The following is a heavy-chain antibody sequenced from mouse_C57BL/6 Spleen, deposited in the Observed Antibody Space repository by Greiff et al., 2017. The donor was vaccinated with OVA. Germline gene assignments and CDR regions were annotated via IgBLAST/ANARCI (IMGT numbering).Heavy chain of an antibody. V-gene: IGHV1-19*01. Sequence: EVQLQQSGPVLVKPGASVKMPCKASGYTFTDYYMNWVKQSHGKSLEWIGVIHPYNGGTSYNQKFKGKATLTVYKSSSTAYMELNSLTSEDSAVYYCARERGYDYDVRDAMDYWGQGTSVTVSS. J-gene: IGHJ4*01. D-gene: IGHD2-4*01. CDR2: IHPYNGGT. CDR1: GYTFTDYY. CDR3: ARERGYDYDVRDAMDY.